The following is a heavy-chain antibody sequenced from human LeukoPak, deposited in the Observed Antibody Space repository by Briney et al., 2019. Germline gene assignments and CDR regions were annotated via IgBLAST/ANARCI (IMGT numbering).Heavy chain of an antibody. D-gene: IGHD3-22*01. CDR2: ISAYNGNT. V-gene: IGHV1-18*03. Sequence: ASVKVSCKASGYTFTSYGISWARQAPGQGLEWMGWISAYNGNTYYAQKFQDRVTTTTDTSTSTAYMELRSLRSDDMALYYCARGGYFDSSGYVVYFDYWGQGTLVTVSS. CDR1: GYTFTSYG. J-gene: IGHJ4*02. CDR3: ARGGYFDSSGYVVYFDY.